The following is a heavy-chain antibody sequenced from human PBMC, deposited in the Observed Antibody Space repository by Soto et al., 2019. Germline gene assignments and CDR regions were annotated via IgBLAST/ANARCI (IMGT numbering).Heavy chain of an antibody. CDR1: GYTFTSYG. J-gene: IGHJ3*02. CDR2: ISAYNGNT. V-gene: IGHV1-18*01. CDR3: ARANECFGELLSNAFEI. Sequence: ASVKVSCKASGYTFTSYGISRVLQAPGQGLEWMGWISAYNGNTNYAQKLQGRVTMTTDTSTSTAYMELRSLRSDDTAVYYCARANECFGELLSNAFEIWGQGTMVTVSS. D-gene: IGHD3-10*01.